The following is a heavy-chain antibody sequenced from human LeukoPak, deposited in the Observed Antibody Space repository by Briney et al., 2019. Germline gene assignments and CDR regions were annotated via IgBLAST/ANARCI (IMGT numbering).Heavy chain of an antibody. J-gene: IGHJ4*02. CDR1: GYTFTSYG. Sequence: SVKVSCKASGYTFTSYGISWVRQAPGQGLEWMGGIIPIFGTANYAQKFQGRVTITTDESTSTAYMELSSLRAEDTALYYCTKGLGYRSAITPFDYWGQGTLVTVSS. CDR3: TKGLGYRSAITPFDY. CDR2: IIPIFGTA. V-gene: IGHV1-69*05. D-gene: IGHD6-19*01.